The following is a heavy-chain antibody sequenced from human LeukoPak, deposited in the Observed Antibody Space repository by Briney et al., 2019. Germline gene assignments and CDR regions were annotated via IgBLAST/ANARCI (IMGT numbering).Heavy chain of an antibody. V-gene: IGHV4-59*01. Sequence: PSETLSLACTVSGGSISNYYWSWIRRPPGKGLEWIGYIYYSGSTNYNPSLKSRVTISVDTSKNQFSLKLSSVTAADTAVYYCARNDASGSYYNVAFDIWGQGTMVTVSS. CDR3: ARNDASGSYYNVAFDI. J-gene: IGHJ3*02. D-gene: IGHD3-10*01. CDR1: GGSISNYY. CDR2: IYYSGST.